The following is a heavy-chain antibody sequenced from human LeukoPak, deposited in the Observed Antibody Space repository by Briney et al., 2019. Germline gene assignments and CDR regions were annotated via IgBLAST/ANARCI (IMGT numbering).Heavy chain of an antibody. Sequence: SETLSLTCAVYGGSFSGYYWSWIRQPPGKGLEWIGSIYYSGSTYYNPSLKSRVTISVDTSKNQFSLKLSSVTAADTAVYYCARKATVFWFDPWGQGTLVTVSS. CDR1: GGSFSGYY. CDR2: IYYSGST. CDR3: ARKATVFWFDP. V-gene: IGHV4-34*01. D-gene: IGHD4-17*01. J-gene: IGHJ5*02.